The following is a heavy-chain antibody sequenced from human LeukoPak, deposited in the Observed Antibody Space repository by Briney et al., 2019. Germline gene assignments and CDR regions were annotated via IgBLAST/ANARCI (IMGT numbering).Heavy chain of an antibody. CDR1: GASISSDDRF. D-gene: IGHD4-17*01. J-gene: IGHJ4*02. Sequence: SETLSLTCSVSGASISSDDRFWSWIRQLPGKGLEWIGYIHYSGSSYYSPSLRSRVGMSVDTSKNELSLRMTSVTAADTAVYFCARSLIEYGSDSAWPTHFDRWGRGTLVSVSS. CDR3: ARSLIEYGSDSAWPTHFDR. V-gene: IGHV4-30-4*08. CDR2: IHYSGSS.